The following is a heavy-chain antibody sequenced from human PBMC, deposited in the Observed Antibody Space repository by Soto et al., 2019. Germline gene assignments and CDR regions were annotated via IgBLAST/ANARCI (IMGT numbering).Heavy chain of an antibody. Sequence: GGSLRLSCAASGFTFSSYWMHWVRQAPGKRLEWVSAISSSGISTCYADSVKGRFTISRDNSKNTLYLQMNSLRAEDTAVYYCATLLRYSGYELDYWGQGTLVTVSS. CDR1: GFTFSSYW. CDR3: ATLLRYSGYELDY. D-gene: IGHD5-12*01. V-gene: IGHV3-23*01. J-gene: IGHJ4*02. CDR2: ISSSGIST.